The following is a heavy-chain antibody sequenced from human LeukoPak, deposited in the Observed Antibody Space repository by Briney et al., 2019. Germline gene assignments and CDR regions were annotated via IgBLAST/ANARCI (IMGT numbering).Heavy chain of an antibody. J-gene: IGHJ4*02. V-gene: IGHV1-3*01. CDR3: ARDLSDYYDSSGYDY. CDR2: INAGNGNT. CDR1: GYTFTSYA. D-gene: IGHD3-22*01. Sequence: ASVKVSCKASGYTFTSYAMHWLRQTPGQRLEWMGWINAGNGNTKYSQKFQGRVTITRDTSASTAYMGLSSLRSEDTAVYYCARDLSDYYDSSGYDYWGQGTLVTVSS.